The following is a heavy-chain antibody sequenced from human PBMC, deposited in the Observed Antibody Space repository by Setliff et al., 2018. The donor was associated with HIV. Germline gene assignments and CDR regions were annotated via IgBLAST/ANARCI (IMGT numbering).Heavy chain of an antibody. CDR1: GFTFSKTW. J-gene: IGHJ3*02. CDR3: AGGPRVFDAFDI. CDR2: IKQDGTNK. V-gene: IGHV3-7*01. Sequence: HPGGTLRLSCAASGFTFSKTWMTWVRQAPGKGLEWVANIKQDGTNKYQADSVRGRFTISRDNSNNTVYLQMSSLRSEDTAMYYCAGGPRVFDAFDIWGQGTMVTVSS. D-gene: IGHD6-13*01.